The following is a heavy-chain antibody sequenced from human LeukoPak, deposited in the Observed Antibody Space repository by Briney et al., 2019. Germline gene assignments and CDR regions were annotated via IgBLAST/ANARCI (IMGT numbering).Heavy chain of an antibody. CDR3: ATYSSSNGREFQY. CDR1: GFTFSSYA. J-gene: IGHJ1*01. D-gene: IGHD2-2*01. CDR2: INDNGGST. V-gene: IGHV3-23*01. Sequence: GGSLRLSCAASGFTFSSYAMSWVRQAPGKGLEWVSVINDNGGSTYYADSVKGRFTISRDNAKNSLYLQMNSLRAEDTAVYYCATYSSSNGREFQYWGQGTLVTVSS.